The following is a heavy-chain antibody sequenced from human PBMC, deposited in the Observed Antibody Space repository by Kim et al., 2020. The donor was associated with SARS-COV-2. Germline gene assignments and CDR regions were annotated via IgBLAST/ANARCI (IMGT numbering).Heavy chain of an antibody. J-gene: IGHJ4*02. V-gene: IGHV3-30*04. Sequence: GGSLRLSCAASGFTFSSYAMHWVRQAPGKGLEWVAVISYDGSNKYYADSVKGRFTISRDNSKNTLYLQMNSLRAEDTAVYYCARDGPGGGYYPYYFDYWGQGTLVTVSS. CDR2: ISYDGSNK. CDR1: GFTFSSYA. D-gene: IGHD3-22*01. CDR3: ARDGPGGGYYPYYFDY.